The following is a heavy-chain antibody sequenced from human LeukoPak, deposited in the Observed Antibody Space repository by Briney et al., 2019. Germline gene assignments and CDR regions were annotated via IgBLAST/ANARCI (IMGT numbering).Heavy chain of an antibody. D-gene: IGHD1-14*01. J-gene: IGHJ4*02. CDR1: GGSIYNYN. CDR2: IYHSGST. Sequence: SETLSLTCTVPGGSIYNYNWSWIRQPPGKGLEYIGYIYHSGSTNYNPSLKSRVTISVDTSKNQFSLKLSSVTAADTAVYYCPRMYKRSPYHFDYWGQGTLVTVSS. CDR3: PRMYKRSPYHFDY. V-gene: IGHV4-59*01.